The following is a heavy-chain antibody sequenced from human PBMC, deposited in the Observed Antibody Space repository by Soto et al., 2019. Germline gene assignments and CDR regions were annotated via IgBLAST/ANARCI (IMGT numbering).Heavy chain of an antibody. Sequence: VGSLRLSCAASGFTFSNAWMSWVRQAPGKGLEWVGRIKSKTDGGTTDYAAPVKGRFTISRDDSKNTLYLQMNSLKTEDTAVYYCTTSGENRIYYYYYMDVWGKGTTVTISS. CDR2: IKSKTDGGTT. V-gene: IGHV3-15*01. CDR1: GFTFSNAW. J-gene: IGHJ6*03. D-gene: IGHD3-16*01. CDR3: TTSGENRIYYYYYMDV.